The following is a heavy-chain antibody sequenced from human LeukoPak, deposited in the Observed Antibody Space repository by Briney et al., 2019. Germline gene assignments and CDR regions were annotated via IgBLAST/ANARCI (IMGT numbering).Heavy chain of an antibody. Sequence: GGSLRLSCAASGFTFSDYNMRWLRQAPGKGLEWVSSISRSGSTKYYADSVKGRFTISRDNAKNSLFLQMNSLRAEDTAVYYCARDPAYDRKGDAFDIWGQGTMVTVSS. V-gene: IGHV3-11*01. D-gene: IGHD3-22*01. CDR2: ISRSGSTK. CDR3: ARDPAYDRKGDAFDI. CDR1: GFTFSDYN. J-gene: IGHJ3*02.